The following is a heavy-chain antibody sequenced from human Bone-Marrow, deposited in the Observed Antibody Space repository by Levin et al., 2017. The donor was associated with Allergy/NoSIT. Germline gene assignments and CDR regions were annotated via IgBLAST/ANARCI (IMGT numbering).Heavy chain of an antibody. CDR2: ISYDGSNK. CDR1: GFTFSSYG. Sequence: GGSLRLSCAASGFTFSSYGMHWVRQAPGKGLEWVAVISYDGSNKYYADSVKGRFTISRDNSKNTLYLQMNSLRAEDTAVYYCAKAEEAAGAEEIVDYWGQGTLVTVSS. J-gene: IGHJ4*02. V-gene: IGHV3-30*18. CDR3: AKAEEAAGAEEIVDY. D-gene: IGHD6-13*01.